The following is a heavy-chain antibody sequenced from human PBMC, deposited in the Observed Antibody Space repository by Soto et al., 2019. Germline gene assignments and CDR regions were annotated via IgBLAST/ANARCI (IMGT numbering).Heavy chain of an antibody. CDR2: IYHSGST. Sequence: QVQLQESGPGLVKPSGTLSLTCAVSSGSISSSHWWSWVRQPPGKGLEWIGEIYHSGSTNYNPSLKSRGTRSVDKSKNQFSLKLSSVTAADTAVYYCARSYGEPYNWFDPWGQGTLVTVSS. J-gene: IGHJ5*02. V-gene: IGHV4-4*02. CDR1: SGSISSSHW. D-gene: IGHD4-17*01. CDR3: ARSYGEPYNWFDP.